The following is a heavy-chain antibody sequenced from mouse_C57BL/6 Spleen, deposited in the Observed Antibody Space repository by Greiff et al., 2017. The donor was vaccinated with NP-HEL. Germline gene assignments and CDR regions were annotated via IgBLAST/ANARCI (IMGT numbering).Heavy chain of an antibody. CDR2: ISDGGSYT. Sequence: EVQLVESGGGLVKPGGSLKLSCAASGFTFSSYAMSWVRQTPEKRLEWVATISDGGSYTYYPDNVKGRFTISRDNAKNNLYLQMSHLKSEDTAMYYCARDGTQATGNFDYWGQGTTLTVSS. CDR1: GFTFSSYA. J-gene: IGHJ2*01. V-gene: IGHV5-4*01. CDR3: ARDGTQATGNFDY. D-gene: IGHD3-2*02.